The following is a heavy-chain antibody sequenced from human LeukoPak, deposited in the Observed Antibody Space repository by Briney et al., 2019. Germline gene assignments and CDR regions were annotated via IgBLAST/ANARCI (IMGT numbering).Heavy chain of an antibody. D-gene: IGHD3-22*01. V-gene: IGHV1-2*02. Sequence: GASVKVSCKASGYTFTGYYMHWVRQAPGQGLEWMGWINPNSGGTNYAQKFQGRVTMTRDTSIITAYMELSRLRSDDTAVYYCARGYGYYDSGLYFDYWGQGILVTVSS. CDR3: ARGYGYYDSGLYFDY. CDR2: INPNSGGT. CDR1: GYTFTGYY. J-gene: IGHJ4*02.